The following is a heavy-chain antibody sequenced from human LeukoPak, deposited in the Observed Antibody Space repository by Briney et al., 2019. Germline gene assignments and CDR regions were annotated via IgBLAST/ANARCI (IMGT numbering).Heavy chain of an antibody. CDR2: TYFRSKWYN. V-gene: IGHV6-1*01. CDR1: GDSLSDNTTL. Sequence: SQTLSLTCALSGDSLSDNTTLWNWIRQSPSRGLEWLGRTYFRSKWYNDYAVSLRSRMTINPDTSKNQFSLQLHSVSPEDTAVYYCARVQSTGWYSDAFDVWGQGTLVTVSS. CDR3: ARVQSTGWYSDAFDV. D-gene: IGHD6-19*01. J-gene: IGHJ3*01.